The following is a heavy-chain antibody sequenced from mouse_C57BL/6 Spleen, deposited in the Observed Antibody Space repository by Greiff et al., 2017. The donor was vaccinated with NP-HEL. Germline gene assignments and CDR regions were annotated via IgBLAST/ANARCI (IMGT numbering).Heavy chain of an antibody. Sequence: EVNVVESGGGLVKPGGSLKLSCAASGFTFSSYAMSWVRQTPEKRLEWVATISDGGSYTYYPDNVKGRFTISRDNAKNNLYLQMSHLKSEDTAMYYCARDIYYVDYWGQGTTLTVSS. CDR3: ARDIYYVDY. D-gene: IGHD2-1*01. CDR1: GFTFSSYA. CDR2: ISDGGSYT. V-gene: IGHV5-4*01. J-gene: IGHJ2*01.